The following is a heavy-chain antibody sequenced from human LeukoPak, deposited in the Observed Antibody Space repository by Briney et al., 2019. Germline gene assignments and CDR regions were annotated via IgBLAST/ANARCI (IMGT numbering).Heavy chain of an antibody. CDR1: GGSISRGGYS. J-gene: IGHJ3*02. D-gene: IGHD6-6*01. CDR2: IYYSGST. V-gene: IGHV4-30-4*07. CDR3: ARDRQLNAFDI. Sequence: PSETLSLTCAVSGGSISRGGYSWSWIRQPPGKGLEWIGYIYYSGSTYYNPSLKSRVTISVDTSKNQFSLKLSSVTAADTAVYYCARDRQLNAFDIWGQGTMVTVSS.